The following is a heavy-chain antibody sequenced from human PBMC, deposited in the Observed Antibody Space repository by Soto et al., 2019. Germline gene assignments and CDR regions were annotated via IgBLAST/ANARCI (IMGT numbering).Heavy chain of an antibody. Sequence: ASVKVSCKASGYTFTGYGISWVRQAPGQGLEWMGWISAYNGNTNYAQKLQGRVTMTTDTSTSTAYMELRSLRSDDTAVYYCAINELADYGMDVWGQGTTVTVSS. CDR3: AINELADYGMDV. D-gene: IGHD1-1*01. CDR1: GYTFTGYG. J-gene: IGHJ6*02. V-gene: IGHV1-18*04. CDR2: ISAYNGNT.